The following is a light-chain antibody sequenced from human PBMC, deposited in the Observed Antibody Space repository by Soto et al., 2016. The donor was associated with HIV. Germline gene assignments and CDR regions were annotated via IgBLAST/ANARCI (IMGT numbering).Light chain of an antibody. Sequence: DIQMTQSPSSLSLSIGDRVSITCRASQSISTYLHRYQQKPGRAPKLLIYDASSLQSGVPSRFSGRGAGTDFTLTISSLQHEDLGTYYCQQSSRTPRTFGQGDQGGN. CDR2: DAS. CDR1: QSISTY. CDR3: QQSSRTPRT. V-gene: IGKV1-39*01. J-gene: IGKJ1*01.